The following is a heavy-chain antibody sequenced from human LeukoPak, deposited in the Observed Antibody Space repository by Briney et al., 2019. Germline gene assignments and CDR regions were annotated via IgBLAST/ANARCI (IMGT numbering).Heavy chain of an antibody. CDR1: GGTFSSYA. CDR3: ARSLAYYDFWSGYSENNWFDP. J-gene: IGHJ5*02. CDR2: ISAYNGNT. Sequence: ASVKVSCKASGGTFSSYAISWVRQAPGQGLEWMGWISAYNGNTNYAQKLQGRVTMTTDTSTSTAYMELRSLRSDDTAVYYCARSLAYYDFWSGYSENNWFDPWGQGTLVTVSS. D-gene: IGHD3-3*01. V-gene: IGHV1-18*01.